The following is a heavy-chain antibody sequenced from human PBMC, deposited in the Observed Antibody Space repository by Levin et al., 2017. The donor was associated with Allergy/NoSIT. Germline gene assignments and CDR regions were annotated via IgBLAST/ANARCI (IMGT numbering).Heavy chain of an antibody. J-gene: IGHJ6*02. CDR2: ISHEGSKI. V-gene: IGHV3-30*04. CDR3: VRALGANYDYVWGSYRYVGHGLDV. Sequence: AGGSLRLSCSVSGLSFSLYAMHWVRQAPGKGLEWVAVISHEGSKIFYADSVKGRFTISRDNARNTLNLQMSSLRADDTAVYYCVRALGANYDYVWGSYRYVGHGLDVWGQGTTVTVSS. CDR1: GLSFSLYA. D-gene: IGHD3-16*02.